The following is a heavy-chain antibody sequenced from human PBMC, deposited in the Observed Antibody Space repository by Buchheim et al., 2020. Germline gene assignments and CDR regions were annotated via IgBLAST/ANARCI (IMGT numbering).Heavy chain of an antibody. V-gene: IGHV4-4*02. CDR1: GDSISNGHW. CDR3: AASSGWYRIDS. D-gene: IGHD6-19*01. J-gene: IGHJ4*02. Sequence: QVQLRESGPGLLKPSGTLSLTCAVSGDSISNGHWWTWVRQPPGKGPGWIGEVHPSGSTNSNPSLKSRVTISVDKSQNPSALNLSSVTAADTAVYYCAASSGWYRIDSWGQGTL. CDR2: VHPSGST.